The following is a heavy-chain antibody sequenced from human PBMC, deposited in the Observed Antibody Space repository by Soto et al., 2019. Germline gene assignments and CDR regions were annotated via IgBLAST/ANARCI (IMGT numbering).Heavy chain of an antibody. CDR1: GYTFTTYA. Sequence: ASVKVSCKASGYTFTTYALHWVCQAPGHRLEWMGGINAGNGDTKYSQKFQDRVTINRDTSARTGYMEMSSLRSEDTTGYYCVRDVSSSIDCWGQGTPVTVSS. V-gene: IGHV1-3*01. J-gene: IGHJ4*02. CDR3: VRDVSSSIDC. D-gene: IGHD2-2*01. CDR2: INAGNGDT.